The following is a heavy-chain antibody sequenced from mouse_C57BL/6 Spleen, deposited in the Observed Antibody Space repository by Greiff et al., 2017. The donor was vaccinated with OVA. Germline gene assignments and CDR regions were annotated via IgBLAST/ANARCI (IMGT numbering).Heavy chain of an antibody. CDR2: ISDGGSYT. V-gene: IGHV5-4*01. J-gene: IGHJ2*01. Sequence: DVMLVESGGGLVKPGGSLKLSCAASGFTFSSYAMSWVRQTPEKRLEWVATISDGGSYTYYPDNVKGRFTISRDNAKNNLYLQMSHLKSEDTAMYYCARDRSRTFDYWGQGTTLTVSS. CDR1: GFTFSSYA. D-gene: IGHD1-1*01. CDR3: ARDRSRTFDY.